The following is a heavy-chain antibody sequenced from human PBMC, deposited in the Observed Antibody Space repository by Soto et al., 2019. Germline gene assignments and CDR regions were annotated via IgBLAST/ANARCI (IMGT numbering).Heavy chain of an antibody. J-gene: IGHJ3*02. CDR2: INAGNGNT. D-gene: IGHD6-13*01. CDR1: GYTFTSYA. CDR3: ARGGTYSSSWRWSLGGLGAFDI. V-gene: IGHV1-3*01. Sequence: QVQLVQSGAEVKKPGASVKVSCKASGYTFTSYAMHWVRQAPGQRLEWMGWINAGNGNTKYSQKFQGRVTITRDTSASTAYMELSSLRSEDTAVYYCARGGTYSSSWRWSLGGLGAFDIWGQGTMVTVSS.